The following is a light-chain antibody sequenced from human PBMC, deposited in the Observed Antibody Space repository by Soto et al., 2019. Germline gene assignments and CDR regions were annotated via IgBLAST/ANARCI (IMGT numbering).Light chain of an antibody. Sequence: PGSVCGCPRRSHTISCIRTISDVGGYNYVSWYQQHPGKAPELMIYEVSSRLSGVSSRFSGSKYGNPASLTISGLQAEDQAHYSCRSYKSSSTLVFGTGTKVTVL. CDR2: EVS. CDR1: ISDVGGYNY. CDR3: RSYKSSSTLV. J-gene: IGLJ1*01. V-gene: IGLV2-14*01.